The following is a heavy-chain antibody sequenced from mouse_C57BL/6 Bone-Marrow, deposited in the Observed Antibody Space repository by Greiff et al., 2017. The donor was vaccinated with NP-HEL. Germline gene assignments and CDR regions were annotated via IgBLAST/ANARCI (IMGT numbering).Heavy chain of an antibody. CDR3: ARGVFAY. V-gene: IGHV1-15*01. CDR1: GYTFTDYE. CDR2: IDPETGGT. J-gene: IGHJ3*01. Sequence: VHLVESGAELVRPGASVTLSCKASGYTFTDYEMHWVKQTPVHGLEWIGAIDPETGGTAYNQKFKGKAILTADKSSSTAYMELRSLTSEDSAVYYCARGVFAYWGQGTLVTVSA.